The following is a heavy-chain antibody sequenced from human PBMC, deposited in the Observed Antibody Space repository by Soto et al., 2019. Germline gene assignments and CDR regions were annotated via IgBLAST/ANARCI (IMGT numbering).Heavy chain of an antibody. V-gene: IGHV1-3*01. CDR1: GYTFTSYA. CDR2: INAGNGNT. Sequence: ASVKVSCKASGYTFTSYAMHWVRQAPGQRLEWMGWINAGNGNTKYSQKFQGRVTITRDTSASTAYMELSSLRSEDTAVYYCARDRGIQLWLFRPWFDPWGQGTLVPSPQ. D-gene: IGHD5-18*01. CDR3: ARDRGIQLWLFRPWFDP. J-gene: IGHJ5*02.